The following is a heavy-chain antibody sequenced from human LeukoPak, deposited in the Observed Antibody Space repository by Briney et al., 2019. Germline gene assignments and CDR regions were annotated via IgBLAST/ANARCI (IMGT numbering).Heavy chain of an antibody. V-gene: IGHV4-38-2*01. J-gene: IGHJ4*02. D-gene: IGHD6-25*01. CDR3: ARLEGGYWFDY. CDR2: AYHGGKT. Sequence: SETLSLICAVSGYSITGGYYWGWIRQPPGKGLEWIGSAYHGGKTYYNPSLKSRVSILIDTSKDQFSLRLTSLTATDTAVYYCARLEGGYWFDYWGRGTLVTVSS. CDR1: GYSITGGYY.